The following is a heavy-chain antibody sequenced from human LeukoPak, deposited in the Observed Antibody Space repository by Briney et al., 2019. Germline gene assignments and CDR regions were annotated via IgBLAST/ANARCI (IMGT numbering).Heavy chain of an antibody. J-gene: IGHJ5*02. V-gene: IGHV4-39*07. Sequence: SETLSLTCTVSGGPISGSVTWGWVRQPPGKVLEWIGNVHYDGRTAPNPSLKSRVTMSLDTSTNQFSLKLNSVTATDTALYYCARVVTAAGLDLWGRGILVTISS. CDR3: ARVVTAAGLDL. CDR2: VHYDGRT. CDR1: GGPISGSVT. D-gene: IGHD6-19*01.